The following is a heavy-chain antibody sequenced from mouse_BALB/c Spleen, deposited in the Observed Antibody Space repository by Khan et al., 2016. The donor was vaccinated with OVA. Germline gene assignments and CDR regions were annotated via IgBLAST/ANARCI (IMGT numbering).Heavy chain of an antibody. J-gene: IGHJ2*01. CDR1: GYTFTNNG. CDR2: INTYTGEP. CDR3: ARSMPHSYGSRYFDY. Sequence: QIQLVQSGPELKKPGETIKISCKTSGYTFTNNGMTWVKQAPGKGVKWMGWINTYTGEPTYADDLKGRFAFSLEISDSNAYLQFNNLKNEDSATYFCARSMPHSYGSRYFDYWGQGTTLTVSS. V-gene: IGHV9-3-1*01. D-gene: IGHD1-1*01.